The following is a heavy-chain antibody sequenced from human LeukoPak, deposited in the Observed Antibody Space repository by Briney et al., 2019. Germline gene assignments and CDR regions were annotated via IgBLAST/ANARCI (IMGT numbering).Heavy chain of an antibody. D-gene: IGHD1-26*01. CDR3: ARDPTGIVGATQFDY. CDR1: GFTFNSYS. Sequence: GGSLRLSCAASGFTFNSYSMNWVRQAPGKGLEWVSSISGSNSYIYYADSMKGRFTISRDNSKNTLYLQMNSLRAEDTAVYYCARDPTGIVGATQFDYWGQGTLVTVSS. CDR2: ISGSNSYI. J-gene: IGHJ4*02. V-gene: IGHV3-21*04.